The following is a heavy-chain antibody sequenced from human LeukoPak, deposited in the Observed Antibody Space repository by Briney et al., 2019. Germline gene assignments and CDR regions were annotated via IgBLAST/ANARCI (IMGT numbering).Heavy chain of an antibody. CDR3: AKGSEYYYDSSGYYGLLDY. Sequence: GGSLRLSCAASGFTFSSYGMQWVRQAPGKGLEWVAFIRYDGSNKYYADSVKGRFTISRDNSKNTLYLQMNSLRAEDTAVYYCAKGSEYYYDSSGYYGLLDYWGQGTLVTVSS. D-gene: IGHD3-22*01. CDR1: GFTFSSYG. V-gene: IGHV3-30*02. J-gene: IGHJ4*02. CDR2: IRYDGSNK.